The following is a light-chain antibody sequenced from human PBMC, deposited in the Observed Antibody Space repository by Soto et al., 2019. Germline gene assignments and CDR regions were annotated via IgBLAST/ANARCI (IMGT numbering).Light chain of an antibody. CDR3: LQDSKYPRT. CDR1: QDIRTE. V-gene: IGKV1-6*01. J-gene: IGKJ1*01. CDR2: ASS. Sequence: AIQMTQSPSSLSASVGDRVTITCRASQDIRTELGWYQQKPGKAPKLLIYASSSLQSGVPSRFSGRGSGTDFTLTISSLQPEDFATYYCLQDSKYPRTFGQGTKVEIK.